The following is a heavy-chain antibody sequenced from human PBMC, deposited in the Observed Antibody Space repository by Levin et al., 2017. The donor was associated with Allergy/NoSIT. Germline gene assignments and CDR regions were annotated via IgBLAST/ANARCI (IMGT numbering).Heavy chain of an antibody. Sequence: ETLSLTCAVSGVTFSTYAMNWVRQAPGKGLEWVSYISSSGTTIYYLDSVKGRFTISRDDAKNSLYLQMNSLRAEDTAVYYCGRYGSGSYPDYWGRGTLVTVSS. J-gene: IGHJ4*02. D-gene: IGHD3-10*01. CDR2: ISSSGTTI. CDR3: GRYGSGSYPDY. CDR1: GVTFSTYA. V-gene: IGHV3-48*01.